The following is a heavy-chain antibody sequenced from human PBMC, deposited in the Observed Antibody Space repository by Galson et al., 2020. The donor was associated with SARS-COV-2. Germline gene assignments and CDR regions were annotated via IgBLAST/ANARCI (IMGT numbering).Heavy chain of an antibody. Sequence: GESLKISCAASGFSFSNFGMHWVRQAPGKGLKWVSLISYDGSVKRYADSVKGRFTISRDVSKNTLYLQMDSLTSDDTAIYYCAKGTFTTGWHDWGQGTLVTVSS. CDR3: AKGTFTTGWHD. J-gene: IGHJ4*02. D-gene: IGHD6-19*01. CDR1: GFSFSNFG. V-gene: IGHV3-30*18. CDR2: ISYDGSVK.